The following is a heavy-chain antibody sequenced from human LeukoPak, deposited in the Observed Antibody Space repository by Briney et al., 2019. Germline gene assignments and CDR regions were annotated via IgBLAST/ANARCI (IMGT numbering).Heavy chain of an antibody. V-gene: IGHV4-31*03. J-gene: IGHJ4*02. CDR2: IYYSGST. CDR3: ARGGYGSAYFDC. CDR1: GGSISSGGYY. D-gene: IGHD3-10*01. Sequence: SETLSLTCTVSGGSISSGGYYWSWIRQHPGKGLEWIGYIYYSGSTYYNPSLKSRVTISVDTSKNQFSLKLSSVTAADTAVYYCARGGYGSAYFDCWGQGTLVTVSS.